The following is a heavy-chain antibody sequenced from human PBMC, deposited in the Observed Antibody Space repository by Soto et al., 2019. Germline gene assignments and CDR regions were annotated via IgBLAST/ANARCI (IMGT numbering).Heavy chain of an antibody. CDR3: ARVDITGTTRHLFDY. J-gene: IGHJ4*02. Sequence: PGGSLRLSCAASGFIFSAFWMSWVRQAPGKGLEWVANIKSDGSEKYHVDSVKGRFTISRDNAKNSLYLQMNSLRAEDTAIYYCARVDITGTTRHLFDYWGQGALVTVSS. V-gene: IGHV3-7*05. D-gene: IGHD1-7*01. CDR1: GFIFSAFW. CDR2: IKSDGSEK.